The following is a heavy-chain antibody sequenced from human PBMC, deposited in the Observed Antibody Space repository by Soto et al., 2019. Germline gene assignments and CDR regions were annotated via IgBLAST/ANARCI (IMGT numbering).Heavy chain of an antibody. CDR2: IYYSGST. CDR1: GGSISSGDYY. CDR3: ARVKHDYGGPGVLRYYFDY. Sequence: PSETLSLTCTVSGGSISSGDYYWSWIRQPPGKGLGWIGYIYYSGSTYYNPSLKSRVTISVDTSKNQFSLKLSSVTAADTAVYYCARVKHDYGGPGVLRYYFDYWGQGTLVTVSS. J-gene: IGHJ4*02. V-gene: IGHV4-30-4*01. D-gene: IGHD4-17*01.